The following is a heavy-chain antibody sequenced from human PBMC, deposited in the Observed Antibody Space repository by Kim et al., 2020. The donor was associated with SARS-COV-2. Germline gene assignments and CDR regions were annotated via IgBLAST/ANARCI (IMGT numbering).Heavy chain of an antibody. Sequence: TLSLTCTVSGGSISSSSYYWGWIRQPPGKGLEWIGSIYYSGSTYYNPSLKSRVTISVDTSKNQFSLKLSSVTAADTAVYYCARDTDGGNPPPSYYYYGM. CDR1: GGSISSSSYY. V-gene: IGHV4-39*07. CDR3: ARDTDGGNPPPSYYYYGM. D-gene: IGHD2-15*01. CDR2: IYYSGST. J-gene: IGHJ6*01.